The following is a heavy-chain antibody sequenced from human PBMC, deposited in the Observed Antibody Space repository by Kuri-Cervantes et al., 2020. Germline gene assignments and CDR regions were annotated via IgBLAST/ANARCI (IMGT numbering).Heavy chain of an antibody. Sequence: LRLSCAVSGGSISSGGYSWSWIRQPPGKGLEWIGYIYHSGSTYYNPSLKSRVTISVDRSKNQFSLKLSSVTAADTAVYHCAREGVYYHSSTSRYSYYGMDVWGQGTTVTVSS. V-gene: IGHV4-30-2*01. J-gene: IGHJ6*02. CDR2: IYHSGST. D-gene: IGHD3-22*01. CDR1: GGSISSGGYS. CDR3: AREGVYYHSSTSRYSYYGMDV.